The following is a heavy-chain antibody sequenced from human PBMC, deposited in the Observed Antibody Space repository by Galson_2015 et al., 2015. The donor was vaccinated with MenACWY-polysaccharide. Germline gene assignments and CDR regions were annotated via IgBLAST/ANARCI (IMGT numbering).Heavy chain of an antibody. CDR2: IDSDGSST. V-gene: IGHV3-74*01. D-gene: IGHD2-2*01. J-gene: IGHJ3*01. Sequence: SLRLSCAACEFTFSRYWMNWVRQAPGKGLVWVSRIDSDGSSTSYADSVKGRFTISRDNAKNKLYLQMNSLRAEDTAVYYCAVHCSSTSCYSPLSRLSGPATMFTVSS. CDR3: AVHCSSTSCYSPLSRL. CDR1: EFTFSRYW.